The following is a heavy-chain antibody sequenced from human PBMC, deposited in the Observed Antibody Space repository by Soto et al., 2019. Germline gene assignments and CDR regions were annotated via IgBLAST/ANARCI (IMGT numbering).Heavy chain of an antibody. J-gene: IGHJ5*02. CDR3: ASGQNYDGWGSYYTAARWFAP. Sequence: QVQLVQSGAEVKKPGSSVKVSCKASGGTFSSYAISWVRQAPGQGLAWMGGIIPIFGTADYAQKFQGRVTITADKSTSTAYMELVSLRSEGTGVYYCASGQNYDGWGSYYTAARWFAPWGQGSLGTVSS. V-gene: IGHV1-69*06. CDR1: GGTFSSYA. D-gene: IGHD3-10*01. CDR2: IIPIFGTA.